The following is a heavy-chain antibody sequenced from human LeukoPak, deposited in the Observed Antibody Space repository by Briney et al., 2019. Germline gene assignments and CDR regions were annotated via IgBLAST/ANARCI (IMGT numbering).Heavy chain of an antibody. D-gene: IGHD6-13*01. J-gene: IGHJ5*02. CDR1: GYTFTSYG. CDR3: ARGPIAAAGRKNWFAP. CDR2: MNPNSGNT. V-gene: IGHV1-8*02. Sequence: ASVKVSCKASGYTFTSYGISWVRQATGQGLEWMGWMNPNSGNTGYAQKLQGRVAMTRNTSISTAYMELSSLRSEDTAVYYCARGPIAAAGRKNWFAPWGQGTLVTVSS.